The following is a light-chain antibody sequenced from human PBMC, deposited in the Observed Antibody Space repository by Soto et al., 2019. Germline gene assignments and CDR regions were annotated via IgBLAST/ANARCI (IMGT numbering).Light chain of an antibody. CDR2: AAS. CDR3: QQSYSTPYT. V-gene: IGKV1-39*01. J-gene: IGKJ2*01. CDR1: QNINTY. Sequence: DIQMTQSPYSLSASVGDRVTITCRASQNINTYLNWCQQKPGKAPNLLIFAASSLQSGVPSRFSGSGAGTDFTLTISSLQPEDFATYYCQQSYSTPYTFGQGTKLE.